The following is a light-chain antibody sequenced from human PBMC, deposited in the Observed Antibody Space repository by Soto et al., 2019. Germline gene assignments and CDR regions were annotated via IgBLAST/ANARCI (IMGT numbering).Light chain of an antibody. CDR1: LSVSSH. Sequence: EVVLTQSPGTLSLSPGERATLSCRVSLSVSSHLAWYQQKPGQTPRLLIYDASNRATGIPARFSGSGSGTDFTLTISSLEPEDFAVYYCQQRSTFGQGTKLEIK. J-gene: IGKJ2*01. CDR3: QQRST. V-gene: IGKV3-11*01. CDR2: DAS.